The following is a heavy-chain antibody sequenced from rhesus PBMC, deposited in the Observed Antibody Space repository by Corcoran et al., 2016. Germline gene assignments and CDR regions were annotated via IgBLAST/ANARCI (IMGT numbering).Heavy chain of an antibody. V-gene: IGHV3-184*01. CDR3: TQDQYSFDY. CDR1: GCTLSDYY. Sequence: EVQLVESGGGLVQLGGSLRLSCAASGCTLSDYYMYWVHQAPDKGREWLGFIRSKAYGGTAAYAASWKGRFTISVDDSKSIAYLPMSSMTTEDTAVYYCTQDQYSFDYWGQGILVTVSS. J-gene: IGHJ4*01. D-gene: IGHD2-15*01. CDR2: IRSKAYGGTA.